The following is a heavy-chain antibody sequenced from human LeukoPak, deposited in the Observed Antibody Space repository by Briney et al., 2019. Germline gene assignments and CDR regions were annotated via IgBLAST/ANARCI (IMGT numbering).Heavy chain of an antibody. Sequence: SETLSLTCAVYGGSFSGHYWSWIRQPPGKVLEWIGEINQNESPNYSPPLKSRVTISVDTSKNQFSLKLSSVTAADTAVYYCARGHAAVASEGFDYWGQGTLVTVSS. V-gene: IGHV4-34*01. J-gene: IGHJ4*02. CDR2: INQNESP. CDR1: GGSFSGHY. D-gene: IGHD6-19*01. CDR3: ARGHAAVASEGFDY.